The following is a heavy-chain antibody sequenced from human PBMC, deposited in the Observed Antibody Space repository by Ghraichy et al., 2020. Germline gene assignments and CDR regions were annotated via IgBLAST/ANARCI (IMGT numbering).Heavy chain of an antibody. CDR3: ARGDPGSVVATIGAYYYGMDV. J-gene: IGHJ6*02. V-gene: IGHV1-8*01. Sequence: ASVKVSCKASGYTFTSYDINWVRQATGQGLEWMGWMNPNSGNTGYAQKFQGRVTMTRNTSISTAYMELSSLRSEDTAVYYCARGDPGSVVATIGAYYYGMDVWGQGTTVTVSS. D-gene: IGHD5-12*01. CDR2: MNPNSGNT. CDR1: GYTFTSYD.